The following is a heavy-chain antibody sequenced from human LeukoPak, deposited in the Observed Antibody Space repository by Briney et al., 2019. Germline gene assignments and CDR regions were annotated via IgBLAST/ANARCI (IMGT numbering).Heavy chain of an antibody. CDR3: TRAADIVGVPAAIPYNWFDP. J-gene: IGHJ5*02. D-gene: IGHD2-2*02. CDR1: GFTFSGSA. V-gene: IGHV3-73*01. Sequence: GGSLRLSCAASGFTFSGSAMHWVRQASGKGLEWVARIRRKANSYASAYAASVRGRLTIYRDDSKHTAHLQMNSLTTEDTAVYYCTRAADIVGVPAAIPYNWFDPWGQGTLVTVSS. CDR2: IRRKANSYAS.